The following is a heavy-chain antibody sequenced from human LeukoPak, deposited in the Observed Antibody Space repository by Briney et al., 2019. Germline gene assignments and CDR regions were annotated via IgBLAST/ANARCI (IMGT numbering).Heavy chain of an antibody. CDR1: GFTFSSYS. V-gene: IGHV3-30*18. D-gene: IGHD2-21*02. CDR2: ISYDGSNK. Sequence: GGTLRLSCVASGFTFSSYSMNWVRQAPGKGLEWVAIISYDGSNKFYADSVKGRFTISRDNSKNTLYLQMNSLGPEDTAMYYCAKVAKGNIVVVTALDYWGPGTLVTVSS. J-gene: IGHJ4*02. CDR3: AKVAKGNIVVVTALDY.